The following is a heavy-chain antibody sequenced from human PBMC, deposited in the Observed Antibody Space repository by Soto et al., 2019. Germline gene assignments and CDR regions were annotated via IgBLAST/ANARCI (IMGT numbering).Heavy chain of an antibody. CDR2: IYYSGST. V-gene: IGHV4-59*01. D-gene: IGHD4-17*01. Sequence: SETLSLTCTVSGGSISSYYWSWIRQPPGKGLEWIGYIYYSGSTNYNPSLKSRVTISVDTSKNQFSLKLSSVTAADTAVYYCARDRRSDYGDYVVNWSDPWGQGTLVTVSS. CDR3: ARDRRSDYGDYVVNWSDP. CDR1: GGSISSYY. J-gene: IGHJ5*02.